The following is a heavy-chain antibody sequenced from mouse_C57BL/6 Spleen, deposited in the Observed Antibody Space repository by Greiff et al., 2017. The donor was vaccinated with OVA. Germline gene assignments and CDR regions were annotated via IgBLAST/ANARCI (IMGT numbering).Heavy chain of an antibody. CDR2: INYDGSST. J-gene: IGHJ2*01. CDR1: GFTFSDYY. CDR3: ARGPHYYGSRGDYFDY. D-gene: IGHD1-1*01. Sequence: EVMLVESEGGLVQPGSSMKLSCTASGFTFSDYYMAWVRQVPEKGLEWVANINYDGSSTYYQDSLTSRFIISRDNAKNILYLQMSSLKSEDTATYYCARGPHYYGSRGDYFDYWGQGTTLTVSS. V-gene: IGHV5-16*01.